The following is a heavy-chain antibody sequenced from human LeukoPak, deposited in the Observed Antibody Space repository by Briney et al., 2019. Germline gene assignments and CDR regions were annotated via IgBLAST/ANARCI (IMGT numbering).Heavy chain of an antibody. J-gene: IGHJ5*02. CDR3: ARAPSDYYDSSGYGWFDP. D-gene: IGHD3-22*01. CDR2: VSGNNGNT. Sequence: ASVKVSCKASGYTFTTYGISWVRQAPGQGLEWMGWVSGNNGNTNYAQKLQGRVTMTTDTSTSTAYMELSSLRSEDTAVYYCARAPSDYYDSSGYGWFDPWGQGTLVTVSS. V-gene: IGHV1-18*01. CDR1: GYTFTTYG.